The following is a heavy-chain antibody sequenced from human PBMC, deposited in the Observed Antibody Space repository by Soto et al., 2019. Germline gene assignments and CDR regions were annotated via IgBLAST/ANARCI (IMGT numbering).Heavy chain of an antibody. CDR1: GFTFSSYG. D-gene: IGHD5-12*01. CDR3: AREVLERWLQSHKDLDYYYYGMDV. J-gene: IGHJ6*02. Sequence: QVQLVESGGGVVQPGRSLRLSCAASGFTFSSYGMHWVRQAPGKGLEWVAVIWYDGSNKYYADSVKGRFTISRDNSKNTLYLQMNSLRAEDTAVYYCAREVLERWLQSHKDLDYYYYGMDVWGQGTTVTVSS. V-gene: IGHV3-33*01. CDR2: IWYDGSNK.